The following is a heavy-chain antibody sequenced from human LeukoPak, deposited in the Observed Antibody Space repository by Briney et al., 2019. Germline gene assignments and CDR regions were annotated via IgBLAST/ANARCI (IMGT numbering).Heavy chain of an antibody. V-gene: IGHV4-38-2*01. J-gene: IGHJ4*02. CDR3: VRMDDY. CDR2: ISQSGSI. CDR1: GHSINRGYY. Sequence: PSETLSLTCVVSGHSINRGYYWGWMRQPPGKGREWIGSISQSGSISYNASLKSRVTMSVDTSKNQFSLKMKSVTATDTAVYYCVRMDDYWGQGTLVTVSS.